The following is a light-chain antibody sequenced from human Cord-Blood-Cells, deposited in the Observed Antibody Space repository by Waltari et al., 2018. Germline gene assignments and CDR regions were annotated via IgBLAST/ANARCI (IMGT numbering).Light chain of an antibody. J-gene: IGKJ2*01. CDR2: KAA. V-gene: IGKV1-5*03. CDR3: QQYNSYSYT. CDR1: QSISSG. Sequence: DIQMTQSPSTLSASVGDRGTITCRASQSISSGLAWYQQKPGKAPKLLTYKAASLESGVPSRFSGSGSGTEFTLTISSLQPDDFATYSCQQYNSYSYTFGQGTKLEIK.